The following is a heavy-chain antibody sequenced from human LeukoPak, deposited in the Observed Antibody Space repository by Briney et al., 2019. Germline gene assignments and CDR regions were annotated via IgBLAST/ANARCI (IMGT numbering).Heavy chain of an antibody. CDR3: AREGSDWNRNYYYYYYMDV. J-gene: IGHJ6*03. Sequence: SETLSLTCTVSGGSISSSSYYWGRIRQPPGKGREGIGSNNYSGSTYYNPSLKSRVTISVDTSKNQFSLKLSSVTAADTAVYYCAREGSDWNRNYYYYYYMDVWGKGTTVTVSS. CDR1: GGSISSSSYY. CDR2: NNYSGST. V-gene: IGHV4-39*07. D-gene: IGHD1-1*01.